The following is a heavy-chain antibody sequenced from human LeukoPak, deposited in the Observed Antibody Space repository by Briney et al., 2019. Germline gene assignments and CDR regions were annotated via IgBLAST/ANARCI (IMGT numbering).Heavy chain of an antibody. CDR1: GYTFTGYY. Sequence: ASVKVSRKASGYTFTGYYMHWVRQAPGQGLEWMGWINPNSGGTNYAQKFQGRVTMTRDTSISTAYMELSRLRSDDTAVYYCAGGLRLLEWLLFDYWGQGTLVTVSS. J-gene: IGHJ4*02. D-gene: IGHD3-3*01. V-gene: IGHV1-2*02. CDR3: AGGLRLLEWLLFDY. CDR2: INPNSGGT.